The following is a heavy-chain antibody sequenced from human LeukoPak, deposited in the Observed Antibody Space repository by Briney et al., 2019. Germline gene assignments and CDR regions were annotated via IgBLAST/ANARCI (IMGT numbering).Heavy chain of an antibody. J-gene: IGHJ5*02. Sequence: ASVKVSCKASGYSFTTYGVNWVRQAPGQGLEWMGWISAYNGNTKYAQKFQGRVTMTTDTSTSTAYMELRSLRSDDTAVYYCARDSVAVRPGWFDPWGRGTLVTVSS. V-gene: IGHV1-18*01. CDR3: ARDSVAVRPGWFDP. CDR1: GYSFTTYG. CDR2: ISAYNGNT. D-gene: IGHD6-6*01.